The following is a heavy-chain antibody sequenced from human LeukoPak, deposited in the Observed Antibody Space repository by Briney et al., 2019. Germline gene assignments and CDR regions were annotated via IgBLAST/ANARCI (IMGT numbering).Heavy chain of an antibody. Sequence: SETLSLTCAVYGGSFSGYYWSSIRQPPGKGLEWIGEINHSGSTNYNPSLKSRVTISVDTSKNQFSLKLSSVTAADTAVYYCARVGYYGSGSYYPSGWFDPWGQGTLVTVSS. V-gene: IGHV4-34*01. CDR1: GGSFSGYY. J-gene: IGHJ5*02. CDR3: ARVGYYGSGSYYPSGWFDP. D-gene: IGHD3-10*01. CDR2: INHSGST.